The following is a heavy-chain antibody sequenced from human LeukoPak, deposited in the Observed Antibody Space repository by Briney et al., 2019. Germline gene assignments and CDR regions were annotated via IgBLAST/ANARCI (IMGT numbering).Heavy chain of an antibody. CDR1: GYSISIGYY. CDR2: IYHSGGT. CDR3: ARAIHSYGDYVYYFDY. J-gene: IGHJ4*02. D-gene: IGHD4-17*01. V-gene: IGHV4-38-2*02. Sequence: PSETLSLTCTLSGYSISIGYYWAWIAQPPGKGLEWIGSIYHSGGTYYNPSLKSRVTISVDKSKNQFSLKLSSVTAADTAVYYCARAIHSYGDYVYYFDYWGQGTLVTVSS.